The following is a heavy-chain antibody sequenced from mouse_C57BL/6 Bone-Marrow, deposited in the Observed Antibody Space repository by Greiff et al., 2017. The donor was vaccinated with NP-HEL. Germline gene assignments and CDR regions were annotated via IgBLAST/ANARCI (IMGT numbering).Heavy chain of an antibody. D-gene: IGHD2-5*01. CDR2: ISYDGSN. CDR3: ARDQNYSNYDYAMDY. Sequence: ESGPGLVKPSQSLSLTCSVTGYSITSGYYWNWIRQFPGNKLEWMGYISYDGSNNYNPSLKNRISITRDTSKNQFFLKLNSVTTEDTATYYCARDQNYSNYDYAMDYWGQGTSVTVSS. CDR1: GYSITSGYY. V-gene: IGHV3-6*01. J-gene: IGHJ4*01.